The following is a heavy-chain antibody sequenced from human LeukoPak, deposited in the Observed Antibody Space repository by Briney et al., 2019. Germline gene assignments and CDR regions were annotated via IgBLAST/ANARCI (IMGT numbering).Heavy chain of an antibody. J-gene: IGHJ4*02. D-gene: IGHD6-19*01. CDR3: ARSAVAGTGGFDY. CDR2: INHSGST. CDR1: GGSFSGYY. Sequence: PSETLSLTCAVYGGSFSGYYWSWIRQPPGKGLEWIGEINHSGSTNYNPSLKSRVTISVDTSKNQFSLKLSSVTAADTAVYYCARSAVAGTGGFDYWGQGTLVTVSS. V-gene: IGHV4-34*01.